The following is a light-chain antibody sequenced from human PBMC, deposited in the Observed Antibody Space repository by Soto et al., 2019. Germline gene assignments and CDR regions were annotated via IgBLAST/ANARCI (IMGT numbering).Light chain of an antibody. Sequence: DIQMTQSPSSLSASVGDRVTITCRASRGIGNDLGWFQQKPGKAPKRLIYAASSLQSGVPSRFSGSRSGTEFTLTISSLQPEDFGTYYCLQHNSFPFTFGQGTKLDIK. CDR3: LQHNSFPFT. CDR2: AAS. J-gene: IGKJ2*01. V-gene: IGKV1-17*01. CDR1: RGIGND.